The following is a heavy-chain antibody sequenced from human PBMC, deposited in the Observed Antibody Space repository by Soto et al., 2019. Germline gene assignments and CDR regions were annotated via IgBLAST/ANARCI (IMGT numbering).Heavy chain of an antibody. D-gene: IGHD6-13*01. Sequence: QVQLVQSGAEVKKSGASVKVSCKASGYTFTSYDINWVRQATGQGLEWMGWMNPNSGNTGYAQKFQGRVTMTRNTSISTAYMEISSLRYEDTAVYYCARERSAAGTGWFDPWGQGTLVTVSS. CDR2: MNPNSGNT. CDR3: ARERSAAGTGWFDP. CDR1: GYTFTSYD. V-gene: IGHV1-8*01. J-gene: IGHJ5*02.